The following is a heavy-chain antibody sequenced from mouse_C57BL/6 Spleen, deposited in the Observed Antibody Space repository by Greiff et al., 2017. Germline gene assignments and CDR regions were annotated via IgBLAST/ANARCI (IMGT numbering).Heavy chain of an antibody. CDR3: ARNWGYAMDY. V-gene: IGHV1-82*01. CDR1: GYAFSSSW. D-gene: IGHD4-1*01. CDR2: IYPGDGDT. Sequence: QVQLQQSGPELVKPGASVKISCKASGYAFSSSWMNWVKQRPGKGLEWIGRIYPGDGDTNYNGKFKGKATLTADKSSSTAYMQLSSLTSEDSAVYFCARNWGYAMDYWGQGTSVTVFS. J-gene: IGHJ4*01.